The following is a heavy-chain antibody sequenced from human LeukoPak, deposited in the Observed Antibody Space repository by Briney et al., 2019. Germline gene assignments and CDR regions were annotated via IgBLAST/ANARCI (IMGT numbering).Heavy chain of an antibody. Sequence: SETLSLTCTVSGGSISSSRYYGGWVRQPPGKGLEWIGSLYYSGSTYYNPSLKSRVTISADTSKNQFSLKLSSVTAADTAVYYCESGPNLVVFAFWGQGTMLTVSS. CDR1: GGSISSSRYY. V-gene: IGHV4-39*01. J-gene: IGHJ3*01. CDR3: ESGPNLVVFAF. CDR2: LYYSGST. D-gene: IGHD2-21*01.